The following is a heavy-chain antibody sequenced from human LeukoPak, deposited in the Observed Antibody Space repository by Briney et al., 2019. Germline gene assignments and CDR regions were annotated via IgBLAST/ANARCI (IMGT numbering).Heavy chain of an antibody. CDR2: ISYDGSNK. Sequence: GGSLRLSCAASGFTFSSYAMHWVRQAPGKGLEWVAVISYDGSNKVYAASVKGRFTISRDNSKNTLFLQMNSLRAEDTAVYYCARAPVWFGEWFFDYWGQGTLVTVSS. CDR3: ARAPVWFGEWFFDY. D-gene: IGHD3-10*01. J-gene: IGHJ4*02. V-gene: IGHV3-30-3*01. CDR1: GFTFSSYA.